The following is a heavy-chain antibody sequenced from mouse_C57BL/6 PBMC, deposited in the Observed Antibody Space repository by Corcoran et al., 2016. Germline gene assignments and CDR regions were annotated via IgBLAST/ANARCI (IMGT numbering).Heavy chain of an antibody. J-gene: IGHJ3*01. Sequence: QIQLVQSGPELKKPGETVKISCKASGYTFTTYGMSWVKQAPGKGLKWMGWINTYSGVPTYADDFKGRFAFSLETSASTAYLQINNLKNEDTATYFCARGIYYGFAYWGQGTLVTVS. V-gene: IGHV9-3*01. D-gene: IGHD2-1*01. CDR1: GYTFTTYG. CDR2: INTYSGVP. CDR3: ARGIYYGFAY.